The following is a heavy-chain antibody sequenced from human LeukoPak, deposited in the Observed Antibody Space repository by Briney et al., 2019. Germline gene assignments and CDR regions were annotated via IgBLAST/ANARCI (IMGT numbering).Heavy chain of an antibody. CDR2: IYTSGCT. CDR3: ARHQDYDSSGYFDY. V-gene: IGHV4-4*09. D-gene: IGHD3-22*01. CDR1: GESISSHY. Sequence: ASETLSLTCSVSGESISSHYWSWIRQPPGKGLEWIGYIYTSGCTNYNPSLKSRVSISVDSSKNQFSLRLSSVTAADTAVYYCARHQDYDSSGYFDYWGQGTLVTVSS. J-gene: IGHJ4*02.